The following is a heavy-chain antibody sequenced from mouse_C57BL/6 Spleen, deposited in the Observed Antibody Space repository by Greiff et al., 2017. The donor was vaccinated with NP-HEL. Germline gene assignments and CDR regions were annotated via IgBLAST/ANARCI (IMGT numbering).Heavy chain of an antibody. J-gene: IGHJ2*01. D-gene: IGHD1-1*01. V-gene: IGHV1-5*01. CDR2: IYPGNSDT. Sequence: VQLQQSGTVLARPGASVKMSCKTSGYTFTSYWMHWVKQRPGQGLDWIGAIYPGNSDTSYNQKFKGKAKLTAVTSASTADMELSSLTNEDSAVYYCTRDTTAAVYFDYRGKGTTLTVSS. CDR3: TRDTTAAVYFDY. CDR1: GYTFTSYW.